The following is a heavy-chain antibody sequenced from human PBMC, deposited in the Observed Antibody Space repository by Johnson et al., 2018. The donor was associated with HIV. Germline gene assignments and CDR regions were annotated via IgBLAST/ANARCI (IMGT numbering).Heavy chain of an antibody. Sequence: VQLAESGGGVVQPGRSLRLSCAASGFTFSNHALHWVRQAPAKGLEWVASISYDGSYKYYADSVKGRFTISRDDSKNTLYLQMNSLRAEDTAVYYCARDGKVGATPRRAFDIWGQGTMVTVSS. V-gene: IGHV3-30*04. CDR2: ISYDGSYK. D-gene: IGHD1-26*01. CDR1: GFTFSNHA. J-gene: IGHJ3*02. CDR3: ARDGKVGATPRRAFDI.